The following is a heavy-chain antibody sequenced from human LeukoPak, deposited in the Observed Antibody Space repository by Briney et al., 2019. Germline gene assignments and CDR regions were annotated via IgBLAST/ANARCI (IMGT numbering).Heavy chain of an antibody. D-gene: IGHD3-22*01. V-gene: IGHV1-69*05. J-gene: IGHJ4*02. CDR1: GGTFCRSA. Sequence: ASVKVSCKASGGTFCRSAISWVRQAPGQGLEWMGGIIPIFGVANYAQKFQGRVTITTDESTSTANMELSSLRSEDTAVYFCASGTYYYDGSDSSASYYPNFDYWGQGTLVTVSS. CDR2: IIPIFGVA. CDR3: ASGTYYYDGSDSSASYYPNFDY.